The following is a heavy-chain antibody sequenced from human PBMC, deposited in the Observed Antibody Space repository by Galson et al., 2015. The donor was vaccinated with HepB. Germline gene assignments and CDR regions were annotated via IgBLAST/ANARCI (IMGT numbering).Heavy chain of an antibody. J-gene: IGHJ4*02. V-gene: IGHV3-21*01. CDR3: ARDGIATKGLGY. Sequence: SLRLSCAASGFTFSSYSMNWVRQAPGKGLEWVSSISSSSSYIYYADSVKGRFTISRDNAKNSLYLQMNSLRAEDTAVYYCARDGIATKGLGYWGQGTLVTVSS. CDR2: ISSSSSYI. CDR1: GFTFSSYS. D-gene: IGHD6-13*01.